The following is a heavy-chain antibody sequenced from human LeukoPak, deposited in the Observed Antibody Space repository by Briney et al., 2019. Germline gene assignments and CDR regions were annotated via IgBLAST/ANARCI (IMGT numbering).Heavy chain of an antibody. V-gene: IGHV1-69*13. CDR3: ARNSPSSTSYNWFDP. D-gene: IGHD2-2*01. J-gene: IGHJ5*02. Sequence: ASVKVSCKASGGTFSSYAISWVRQAPGQGLEWMGGIIPTFGTANYAQKFQGRVTITADESTSTAYMELSSLRSEDTAVYYCARNSPSSTSYNWFDPWGQGTLVTVSS. CDR1: GGTFSSYA. CDR2: IIPTFGTA.